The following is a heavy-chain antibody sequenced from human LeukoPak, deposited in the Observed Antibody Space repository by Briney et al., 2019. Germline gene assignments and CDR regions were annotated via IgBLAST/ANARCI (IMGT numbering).Heavy chain of an antibody. CDR3: AKYSRPPSIDY. Sequence: GGSLRLSCAASGFTFNTYAMSWVRQAPGKGPEWVSAISGSGGTTYYADSVKGRFTISRDNSKNTLYLQMNSLRADDTAVYYCAKYSRPPSIDYWGQGTLVTVSS. D-gene: IGHD6-13*01. J-gene: IGHJ4*02. V-gene: IGHV3-23*01. CDR2: ISGSGGTT. CDR1: GFTFNTYA.